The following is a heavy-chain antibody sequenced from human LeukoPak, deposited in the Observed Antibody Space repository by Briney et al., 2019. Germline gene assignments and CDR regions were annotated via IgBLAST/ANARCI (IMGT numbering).Heavy chain of an antibody. J-gene: IGHJ4*02. CDR3: ARRASNWGSPYFDY. D-gene: IGHD7-27*01. Sequence: PSETLSLTCTVSGGSISSSTYYWGWIRQPPGKGLEWIGSIYYTGNTYYNPSLKSRVTISVDTSKYQFSLKLSSVTAADTAVYYCARRASNWGSPYFDYWGQGTLVTVSS. V-gene: IGHV4-39*01. CDR2: IYYTGNT. CDR1: GGSISSSTYY.